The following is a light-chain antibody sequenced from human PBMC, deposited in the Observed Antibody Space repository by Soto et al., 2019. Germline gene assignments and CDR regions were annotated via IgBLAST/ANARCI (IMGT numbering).Light chain of an antibody. J-gene: IGLJ1*01. CDR1: DSDVGSHNL. Sequence: QSVLTQPASVSASPGQSITISCTGTDSDVGSHNLVSWYQLHPGKAPKLMIYEVTKRPSGVTNRFSGSKSGNTASLTIAGIQAEDEADYYCCSYAVSNTYLFGNGTKVTVL. CDR3: CSYAVSNTYL. CDR2: EVT. V-gene: IGLV2-23*02.